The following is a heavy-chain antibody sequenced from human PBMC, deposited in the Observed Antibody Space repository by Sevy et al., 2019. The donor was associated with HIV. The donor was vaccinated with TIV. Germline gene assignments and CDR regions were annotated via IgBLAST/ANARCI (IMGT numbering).Heavy chain of an antibody. Sequence: GSLRLSCAASGFTFSDYYMSWIRQAPGKGLEWVSYISSSSSYTNYADSVKGRFTISRDNAKNSLYLKMNSLRAEDTAVYYCARDPYYDFWSGYHKGSGMDVWGQGTTVTVSS. CDR2: ISSSSSYT. CDR3: ARDPYYDFWSGYHKGSGMDV. V-gene: IGHV3-11*06. CDR1: GFTFSDYY. J-gene: IGHJ6*02. D-gene: IGHD3-3*01.